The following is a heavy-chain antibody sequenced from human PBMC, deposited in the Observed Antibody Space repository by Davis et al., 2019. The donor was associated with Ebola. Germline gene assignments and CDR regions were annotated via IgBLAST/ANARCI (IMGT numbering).Heavy chain of an antibody. CDR2: TYYRSKWYN. D-gene: IGHD6-19*01. CDR1: GDSVSSNSAA. CDR3: ARGSSGWYAYYYYGMDV. Sequence: QTLSLTCAISGDSVSSNSAAWNWIRQSPSRGLEWLGRTYYRSKWYNDYAVSVKSRITINPDTSKNQFSLQLNSVTPEDTAVYYYARGSSGWYAYYYYGMDVWGQGTTVTVSS. J-gene: IGHJ6*02. V-gene: IGHV6-1*01.